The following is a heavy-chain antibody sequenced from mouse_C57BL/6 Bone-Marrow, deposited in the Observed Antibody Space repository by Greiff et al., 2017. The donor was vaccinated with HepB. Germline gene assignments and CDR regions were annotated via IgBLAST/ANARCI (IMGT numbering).Heavy chain of an antibody. V-gene: IGHV1-20*01. J-gene: IGHJ4*01. CDR2: INPYNGDT. CDR3: ARRMGLLWLRRGAMDY. CDR1: GYSFTGYF. D-gene: IGHD2-2*01. Sequence: VQLQQSGPELVKPGDSVKISCKASGYSFTGYFMNWVMQSHGKSLEWIGRINPYNGDTFYNQKFKGKATLTVDKSSSTAHMELRGLTSEDSAVYYCARRMGLLWLRRGAMDYWGQGTSVTVSS.